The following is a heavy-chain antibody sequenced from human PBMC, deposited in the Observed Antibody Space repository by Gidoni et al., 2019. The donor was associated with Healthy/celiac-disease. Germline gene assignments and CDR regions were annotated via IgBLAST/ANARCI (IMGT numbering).Heavy chain of an antibody. J-gene: IGHJ4*02. Sequence: EVQLVESGGGLVQPGWSLRLSCASSGFPFSSYAMSGVRQAPGKGLEWVSAISGSGGRTYYADSVKGRFTISRDNSKNTLYLQMNSLRAEDTAVYYCAKGDFDFWSGYYSIPDFDYWGQGTLVTVS. V-gene: IGHV3-23*04. CDR3: AKGDFDFWSGYYSIPDFDY. CDR1: GFPFSSYA. CDR2: ISGSGGRT. D-gene: IGHD3-3*01.